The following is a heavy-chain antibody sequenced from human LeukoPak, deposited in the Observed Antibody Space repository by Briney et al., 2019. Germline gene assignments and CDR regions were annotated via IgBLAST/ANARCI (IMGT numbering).Heavy chain of an antibody. CDR1: GYIFTNNA. J-gene: IGHJ6*02. Sequence: ASVKVSCKASGYIFTNNAMNWVRQAPGQGLEWMGWINTNTRNPTYAQGFTGRFVFSLDTSVSTAYLQISSLKAEDTAVYYCARGKYCTNGVCLIPYYYYYGMDVWGQGTTVTVSS. V-gene: IGHV7-4-1*02. D-gene: IGHD2-8*01. CDR3: ARGKYCTNGVCLIPYYYYYGMDV. CDR2: INTNTRNP.